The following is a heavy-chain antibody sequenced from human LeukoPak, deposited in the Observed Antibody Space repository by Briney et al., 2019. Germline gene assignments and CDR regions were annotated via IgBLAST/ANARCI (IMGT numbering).Heavy chain of an antibody. J-gene: IGHJ3*02. CDR3: ARGHSGSYLSDGAFDI. CDR2: INSDGSST. D-gene: IGHD1-26*01. CDR1: GFTFSSYW. Sequence: SGGSLRLSCAASGFTFSSYWMHWVRQAPGKGLLWVSRINSDGSSTSYADSVKGRFTTSRDNAKNTLYLQMNSLRAEDTAVYYCARGHSGSYLSDGAFDIWGQGTMVTVSS. V-gene: IGHV3-74*01.